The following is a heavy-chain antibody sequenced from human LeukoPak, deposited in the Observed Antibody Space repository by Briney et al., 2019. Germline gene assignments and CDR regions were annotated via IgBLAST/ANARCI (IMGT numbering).Heavy chain of an antibody. J-gene: IGHJ4*02. D-gene: IGHD5-18*01. CDR3: AGRPTGYSSGYIH. CDR2: ISGSAHKI. CDR1: GLTFSNYA. Sequence: LSGGSLRLSCVASGLTFSNYAVSWVRQAPEKGLDWVSVISGSAHKIRYADSVKGRFTISRDNSENIVYLQMNNLRVEDTAVYYCAGRPTGYSSGYIHWGQGTLVTVSS. V-gene: IGHV3-23*01.